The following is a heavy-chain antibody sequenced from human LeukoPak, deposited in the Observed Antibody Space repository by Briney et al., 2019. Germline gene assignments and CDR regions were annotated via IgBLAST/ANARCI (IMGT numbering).Heavy chain of an antibody. CDR1: GFTVSSNY. D-gene: IGHD6-13*01. CDR3: ARAPPYSSSWPLDY. V-gene: IGHV3-53*01. CDR2: IYSGGST. J-gene: IGHJ4*02. Sequence: PGGSLRLSCAASGFTVSSNYMSWVRQAPGKGLEWVSVIYSGGSTYYADSVKGRFTISRDNSKNTLSLQMSSLRVEDTAVYYCARAPPYSSSWPLDYWGQGTLVTVSS.